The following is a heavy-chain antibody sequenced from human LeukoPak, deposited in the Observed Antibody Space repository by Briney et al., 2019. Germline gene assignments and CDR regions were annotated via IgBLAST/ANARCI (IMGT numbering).Heavy chain of an antibody. CDR1: GGSISSNNW. Sequence: SGTLSLTCAVSGGSISSNNWWSWVRQPPGKGLEGIGEIHHSGSTNYNPSLKRRVTISVYKSKNQFSLNLSSVTAADTAVYYCSRNGDWRVDCWGQGTLVTVSS. J-gene: IGHJ4*02. D-gene: IGHD4-17*01. CDR3: SRNGDWRVDC. V-gene: IGHV4-4*02. CDR2: IHHSGST.